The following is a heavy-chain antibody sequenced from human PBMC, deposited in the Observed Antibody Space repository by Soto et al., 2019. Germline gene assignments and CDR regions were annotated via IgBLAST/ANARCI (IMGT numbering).Heavy chain of an antibody. D-gene: IGHD3-22*01. CDR1: GVTFSNYA. V-gene: IGHV3-23*01. J-gene: IGHJ4*02. CDR2: ISGSAINT. CDR3: AKGQGYYYDASGYTFDY. Sequence: PGGSLRPSCAASGVTFSNYAMSWFRQPPGKGLEWDSAISGSAINTYYADSVRGRITISRDNSKNTLYLQMNHLRAEDTAVYSCAKGQGYYYDASGYTFDYWGQGTLVTVSS.